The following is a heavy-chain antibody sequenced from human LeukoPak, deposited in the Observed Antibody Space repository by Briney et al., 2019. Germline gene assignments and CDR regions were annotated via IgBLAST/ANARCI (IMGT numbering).Heavy chain of an antibody. D-gene: IGHD3-10*01. CDR2: ISYDGSNK. J-gene: IGHJ4*02. Sequence: GGSLRLSCAASGFTFSTHWVNWVRQAPGKGLEWVAVISYDGSNKYYADSVKGRFTISRDNSKNTLYLQMNSLRAEDTAVYYCATSRDYYGSGSPFDYWGQGTLVTVSS. CDR1: GFTFSTHW. V-gene: IGHV3-30*03. CDR3: ATSRDYYGSGSPFDY.